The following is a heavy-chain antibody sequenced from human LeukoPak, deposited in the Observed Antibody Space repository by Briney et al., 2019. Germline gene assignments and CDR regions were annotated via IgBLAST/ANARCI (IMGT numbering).Heavy chain of an antibody. V-gene: IGHV4-4*07. CDR1: GGSIRSYF. J-gene: IGHJ4*02. D-gene: IGHD3-22*01. CDR3: ATFYDGSGYYFGY. CDR2: IYISGGT. Sequence: PSETLSLTCGVSGGSIRSYFWSWIRQPAGKGLEWIGRIYISGGTKYNPSLKSRVTMSIDTSKNQFSLNLSSVTAADTAVYYCATFYDGSGYYFGYWGQGTLVSVSS.